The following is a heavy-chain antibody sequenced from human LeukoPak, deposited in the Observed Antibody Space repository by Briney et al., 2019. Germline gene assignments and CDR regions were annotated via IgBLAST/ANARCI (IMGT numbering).Heavy chain of an antibody. J-gene: IGHJ3*01. V-gene: IGHV1-46*01. D-gene: IGHD6-13*01. CDR2: INPSGGST. CDR3: ARNTIAAAGTAFDV. Sequence: GASVKVSCKASGYTFTSYYMHWVRQAPGQGLEWMGIINPSGGSTSYAQKFQDRATMPRDTSTSTVYLALSSLRSEDTAVYYCARNTIAAAGTAFDVWGPGTMVTVSS. CDR1: GYTFTSYY.